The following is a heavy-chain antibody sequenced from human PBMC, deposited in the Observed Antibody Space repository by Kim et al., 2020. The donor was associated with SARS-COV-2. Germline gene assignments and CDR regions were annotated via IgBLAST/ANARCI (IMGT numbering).Heavy chain of an antibody. V-gene: IGHV4-59*13. J-gene: IGHJ6*01. CDR1: GGSISSSY. CDR3: ARSVYGSGSYLYYGMDV. CDR2: FYYSGST. D-gene: IGHD3-10*01. Sequence: SETLSLTCTVSGGSISSSYCHWIRQPPGKGLEWIGYFYYSGSTNYNPSLKSRVTISGDTSKNQVSLKLYSVTAADTAGYFCARSVYGSGSYLYYGMDVWG.